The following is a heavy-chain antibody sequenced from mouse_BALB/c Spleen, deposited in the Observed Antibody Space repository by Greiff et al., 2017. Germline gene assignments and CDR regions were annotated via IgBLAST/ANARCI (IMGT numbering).Heavy chain of an antibody. CDR3: ARGHRYDVGYAMDY. V-gene: IGHV5-6-5*01. J-gene: IGHJ4*01. CDR2: ISSGGST. D-gene: IGHD2-14*01. CDR1: GFTFSSYA. Sequence: EVKLVESGGGLVKPGGSLKLSCAASGFTFSSYAMSWVRQTPEKRLEWVASISSGGSTYYPDSVKGRFTISRDNARNILYLQMSSLRSEDTAMYYCARGHRYDVGYAMDYWGQGTSVTVSS.